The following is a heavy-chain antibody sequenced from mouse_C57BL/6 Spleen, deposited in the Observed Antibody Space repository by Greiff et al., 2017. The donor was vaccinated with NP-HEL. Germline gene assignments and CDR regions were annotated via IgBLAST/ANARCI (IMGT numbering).Heavy chain of an antibody. J-gene: IGHJ3*01. CDR1: GYTFTSYW. CDR2: IYPSDSET. V-gene: IGHV1-61*01. CDR3: ARRGGYGEAY. Sequence: QVQLQQPGAELVRPGSSVKLSCKASGYTFTSYWMDWVKQRPGQGLEWIGNIYPSDSETHYNQKFKDKATLTVDKSSSTAYMQLSSLTSEDSAVYYCARRGGYGEAYWGQGTLVTVSA. D-gene: IGHD2-2*01.